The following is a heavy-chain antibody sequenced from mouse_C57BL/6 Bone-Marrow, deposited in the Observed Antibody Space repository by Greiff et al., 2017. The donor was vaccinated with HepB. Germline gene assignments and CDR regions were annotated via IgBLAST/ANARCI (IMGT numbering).Heavy chain of an antibody. D-gene: IGHD2-1*01. CDR3: ARRGGYGNYAWFAY. CDR2: IYPGDGDT. CDR1: GYAFSSYW. V-gene: IGHV1-80*01. J-gene: IGHJ3*01. Sequence: VQLQQSGAELVKPGASVKISCKASGYAFSSYWMNWVKQRPGKGLEWIGQIYPGDGDTNYNGKFKGKATLTADKSSSTAYMQLSSLTSEDSAVYFCARRGGYGNYAWFAYWGQGTLVTVSA.